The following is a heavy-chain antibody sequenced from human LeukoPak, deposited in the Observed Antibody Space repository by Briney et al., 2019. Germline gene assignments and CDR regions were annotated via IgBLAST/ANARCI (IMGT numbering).Heavy chain of an antibody. CDR3: AREGDYYDSSGYSAYAFDI. V-gene: IGHV4-39*02. CDR2: IYYSGST. CDR1: GGSISGSNYY. J-gene: IGHJ4*02. Sequence: SETLSLTCTVSGGSISGSNYYWGWIRQPPGKGLEWIGSIYYSGSTYYNPSLKSRVTTSVDTSKNQISLKLSSVTAADTAVYYCAREGDYYDSSGYSAYAFDIWGQGTLVIVSS. D-gene: IGHD3-22*01.